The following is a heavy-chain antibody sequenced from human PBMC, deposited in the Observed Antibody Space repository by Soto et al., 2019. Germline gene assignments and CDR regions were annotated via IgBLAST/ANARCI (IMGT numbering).Heavy chain of an antibody. CDR1: GFSLSTSGVG. Sequence: SGPTLGNPTQTLTLTCTFSGFSLSTSGVGVGWIRQPPGKALEWLALIYWDDDKRYSPSLKSRLTITKDTSKNQVVLTMTNMDPVDTATYYCAHSLGNVDYYGPGGYHKYWGQGTLDTVSS. V-gene: IGHV2-5*02. D-gene: IGHD3-10*01. CDR2: IYWDDDK. CDR3: AHSLGNVDYYGPGGYHKY. J-gene: IGHJ4*02.